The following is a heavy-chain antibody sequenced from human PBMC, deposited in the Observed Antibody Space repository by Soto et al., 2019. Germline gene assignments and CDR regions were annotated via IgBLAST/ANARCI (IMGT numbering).Heavy chain of an antibody. CDR3: ARRGEYSSSWYSRSYYYYGMDV. J-gene: IGHJ6*02. V-gene: IGHV4-59*01. D-gene: IGHD6-13*01. CDR2: IYYSGST. Sequence: QVQLQESGPGLVKPSETLSLTCTVSGGSISSYYWSWIRQPPGKGLEWIGYIYYSGSTNYNPSLKSRVTISVDTSKNQFSLKLSSVTAADTAVYYCARRGEYSSSWYSRSYYYYGMDVWGQGTTATVSS. CDR1: GGSISSYY.